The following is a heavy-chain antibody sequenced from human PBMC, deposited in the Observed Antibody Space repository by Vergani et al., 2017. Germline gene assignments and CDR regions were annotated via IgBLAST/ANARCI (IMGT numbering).Heavy chain of an antibody. Sequence: QVQLQESGPGLVKPSETLSLTCTVSNDSVSNTFYYWGWIRQTPGKGLEWIGSIYSTGSTNYNHSLNSRVTMSVDTSKNQFSLKLRSVTAADTAVYFCARVMYRDEASTGYRVEGMDSWGQGTTVAISS. V-gene: IGHV4-39*07. CDR1: NDSVSNTFYY. CDR2: IYSTGST. CDR3: ARVMYRDEASTGYRVEGMDS. J-gene: IGHJ6*02. D-gene: IGHD5/OR15-5a*01.